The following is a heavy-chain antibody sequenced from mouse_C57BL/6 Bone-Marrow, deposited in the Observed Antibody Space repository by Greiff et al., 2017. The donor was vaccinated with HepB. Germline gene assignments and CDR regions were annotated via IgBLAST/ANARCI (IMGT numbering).Heavy chain of an antibody. D-gene: IGHD1-1*01. CDR2: IYPGNSDT. J-gene: IGHJ3*01. V-gene: IGHV1-5*01. Sequence: EVMLVESGTVLARPGASVKMSCKTSGYTFTSYWMHWVKQRPGQGLEWIGAIYPGNSDTSYNQKFKGKAKLTAVTSASTAYMELSSLTNEDSAVYYCTRDRDYYGSSSWFAYWGQGTLVTVSA. CDR3: TRDRDYYGSSSWFAY. CDR1: GYTFTSYW.